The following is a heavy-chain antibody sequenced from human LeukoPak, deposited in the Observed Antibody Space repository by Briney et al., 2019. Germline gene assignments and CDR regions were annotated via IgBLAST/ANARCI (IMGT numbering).Heavy chain of an antibody. V-gene: IGHV4-30-4*08. CDR2: IYYSGST. CDR1: GGSISSGDYY. CDR3: ARVELWPYYDSSGYIDY. D-gene: IGHD3-22*01. J-gene: IGHJ4*02. Sequence: SETLSLTCTVSGGSISSGDYYWSWIRQPPGKGLEWIGYIYYSGSTYYNPSLKSRVTISVDTSKNQFSLKLSSVTAADTAVYYCARVELWPYYDSSGYIDYWGQGTLVTV.